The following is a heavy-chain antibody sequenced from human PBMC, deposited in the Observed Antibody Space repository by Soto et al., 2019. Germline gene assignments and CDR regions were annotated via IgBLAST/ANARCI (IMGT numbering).Heavy chain of an antibody. D-gene: IGHD3-22*01. V-gene: IGHV1-69*13. CDR3: ASDGTLYDSSAYYYLY. J-gene: IGHJ4*02. CDR2: ITPMFGTP. Sequence: SVKVACKASGGTFSRYTITWVRQAPGQGLGWMGGITPMFGTPNYAQTFQGRDTITADESTSTAYMELSSLRSEYSAMYYCASDGTLYDSSAYYYLYWGQGTLATVSS. CDR1: GGTFSRYT.